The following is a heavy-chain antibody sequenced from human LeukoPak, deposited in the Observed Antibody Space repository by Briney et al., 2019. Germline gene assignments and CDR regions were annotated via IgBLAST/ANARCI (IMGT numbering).Heavy chain of an antibody. V-gene: IGHV4-34*01. D-gene: IGHD6-6*01. Sequence: SETLSLTCAVYGGSFSGYYWSWIRQPPGKGLEWIGEINHSGSTNYNPYLKSRVTISVDTSKNQFSLKLSSVTAADTAVYYCARGPYSSSYYYYYYYYMDVWGKGTTVTVSS. CDR2: INHSGST. CDR3: ARGPYSSSYYYYYYYYMDV. CDR1: GGSFSGYY. J-gene: IGHJ6*03.